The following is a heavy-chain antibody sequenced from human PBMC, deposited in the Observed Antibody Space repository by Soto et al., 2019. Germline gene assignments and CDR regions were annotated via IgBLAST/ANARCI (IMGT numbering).Heavy chain of an antibody. CDR3: ARGAAIAARYYYYYYMDV. CDR2: IIPILGIA. D-gene: IGHD6-6*01. V-gene: IGHV1-69*02. Sequence: QVQLVRSGAEVKKPGSSVKVSCKASGGTFSSYTISWVRQAPGQGLEWMGGIIPILGIANYAQKFQGRVTITADKSTSTAYMELSSLRSEDTAVYYCARGAAIAARYYYYYYMDVWGKGTTVTVSS. CDR1: GGTFSSYT. J-gene: IGHJ6*03.